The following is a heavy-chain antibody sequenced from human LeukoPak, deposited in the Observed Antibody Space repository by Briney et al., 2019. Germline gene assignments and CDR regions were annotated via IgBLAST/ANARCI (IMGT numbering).Heavy chain of an antibody. Sequence: SGPTLVNPTQTLTLTCTFSGFSLSTSGMCVTWIHQPPGKALEWLARIDWDDDKYYSTSLKTRLTISKDTSKNQVVLTMTNMDPVDTATYYCARMRAYSNVYYFDYWGQGTLVTVSS. J-gene: IGHJ4*02. V-gene: IGHV2-70*11. D-gene: IGHD4-11*01. CDR1: GFSLSTSGMC. CDR2: IDWDDDK. CDR3: ARMRAYSNVYYFDY.